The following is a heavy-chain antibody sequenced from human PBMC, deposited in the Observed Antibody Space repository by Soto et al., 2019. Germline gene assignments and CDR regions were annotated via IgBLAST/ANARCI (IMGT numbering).Heavy chain of an antibody. CDR1: GYTFTSYG. D-gene: IGHD6-13*01. Sequence: ASVKVSCKASGYTFTSYGIIWVRQAPGQGLEWMGWISGYNGNTNYAQTLQGRVTMTTDTSTNTAYMELRSLRSDDTAVYYCARDRGLRQQLSDSSPGYFDLWGRGTLGTVS. CDR3: ARDRGLRQQLSDSSPGYFDL. J-gene: IGHJ2*01. CDR2: ISGYNGNT. V-gene: IGHV1-18*01.